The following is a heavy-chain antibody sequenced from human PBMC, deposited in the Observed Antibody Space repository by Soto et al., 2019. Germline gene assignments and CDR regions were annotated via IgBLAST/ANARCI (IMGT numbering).Heavy chain of an antibody. J-gene: IGHJ4*02. D-gene: IGHD3-22*01. Sequence: GGSLRLSCEASGFTFRSYGRNRVRQAPGKELDWVSAISGIGGSTYYADSVKGRFTISRDNSKTTLYLQMNSLRAEDTAVYYCAKDRGYYDSSGYVDYWGQGTLLTVSS. CDR2: ISGIGGST. V-gene: IGHV3-23*01. CDR1: GFTFRSYG. CDR3: AKDRGYYDSSGYVDY.